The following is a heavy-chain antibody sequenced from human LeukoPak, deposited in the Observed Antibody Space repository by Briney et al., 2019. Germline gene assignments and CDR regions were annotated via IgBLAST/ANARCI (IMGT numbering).Heavy chain of an antibody. CDR1: GFTFSTYW. D-gene: IGHD3-9*01. Sequence: GGSLRLSCAASGFTFSTYWMTWVRQAPGKRPEWVANIKPDGGEKSYVDSVKGRFTISRDNAKNSLYLQMSSLRAEDTAIYYCARGTYWLHYWGQGTPVTVSS. V-gene: IGHV3-7*01. CDR3: ARGTYWLHY. CDR2: IKPDGGEK. J-gene: IGHJ4*02.